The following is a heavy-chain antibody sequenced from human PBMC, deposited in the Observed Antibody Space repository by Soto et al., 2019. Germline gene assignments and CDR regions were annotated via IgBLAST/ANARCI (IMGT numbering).Heavy chain of an antibody. V-gene: IGHV1-18*01. D-gene: IGHD3-22*01. CDR3: ARELNTDSSAYYSFAY. CDR1: GYTFSDYG. Sequence: VKVSCKTSGYTFSDYGLAWLRQTPGQRPEWMGWVSTYNTNTNYAQKFQGRVTMTTDTSTTTTSMELRSLRSDDTAVYYCARELNTDSSAYYSFAYWGQGTLVTVSS. CDR2: VSTYNTNT. J-gene: IGHJ4*02.